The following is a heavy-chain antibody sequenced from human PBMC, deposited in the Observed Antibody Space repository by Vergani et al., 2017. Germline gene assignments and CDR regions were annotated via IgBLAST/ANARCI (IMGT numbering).Heavy chain of an antibody. CDR3: ARMGDYAEGDAFRFGDFDS. CDR1: GDSISSGVYY. CDR2: IYSTGST. Sequence: QVQLQESGPGLVKPSQTLSLTCSVSGDSISSGVYYWNWIRQHPGKGLEWIGYIYSTGSTHYNPSLRRRINMSVDTSKHQFSLKLNSVTAADTAMYYCARMGDYAEGDAFRFGDFDSWGPGILVTVSS. D-gene: IGHD3-10*01. J-gene: IGHJ4*02. V-gene: IGHV4-31*03.